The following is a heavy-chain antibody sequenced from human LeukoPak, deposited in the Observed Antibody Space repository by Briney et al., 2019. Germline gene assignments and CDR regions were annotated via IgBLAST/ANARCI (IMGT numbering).Heavy chain of an antibody. CDR1: GGTFSSYA. J-gene: IGHJ6*03. D-gene: IGHD1-26*01. Sequence: SVRVSCKASGGTFSSYAISWVRQAPGQGLEWMGGIIPIFGTANYAQKFQGRVTITADESTSTAYMELSSLRSEDTAVYYCARGVSGSYEYGYYYMDVWGKGTTVTVSS. V-gene: IGHV1-69*01. CDR3: ARGVSGSYEYGYYYMDV. CDR2: IIPIFGTA.